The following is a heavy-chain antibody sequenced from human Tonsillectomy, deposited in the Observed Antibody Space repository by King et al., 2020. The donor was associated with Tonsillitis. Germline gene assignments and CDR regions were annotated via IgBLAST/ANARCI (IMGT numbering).Heavy chain of an antibody. CDR1: GFTFSSSW. CDR3: CRDLSFSTDY. Sequence: VQLVESGGGLVQPGGSLRLSCAASGFTFSSSWMHWVRQAPGKGLVWVAHIKADGTTPDYTDFVKGRFTNSTDKAKNTLYLQMNSLRAEDTAVYYCCRDLSFSTDYWGEGTLVSVSS. V-gene: IGHV3-74*01. CDR2: IKADGTTP. D-gene: IGHD3-3*02. J-gene: IGHJ4*02.